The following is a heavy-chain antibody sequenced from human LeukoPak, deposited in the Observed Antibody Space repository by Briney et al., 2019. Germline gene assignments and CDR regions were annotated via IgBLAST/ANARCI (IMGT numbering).Heavy chain of an antibody. J-gene: IGHJ4*02. CDR1: GFTFSSYW. Sequence: GGSLRLSCAASGFTFSSYWMHWVRQAPGKGLVWVSRIDTDGSSTIYADSVKGRFTISRDNAKNSLYLQMSSLRAEDTAVYYCARDASTRCYLCEVDHWGQGTLVTVSS. V-gene: IGHV3-74*01. CDR3: ARDASTRCYLCEVDH. D-gene: IGHD2-2*01. CDR2: IDTDGSST.